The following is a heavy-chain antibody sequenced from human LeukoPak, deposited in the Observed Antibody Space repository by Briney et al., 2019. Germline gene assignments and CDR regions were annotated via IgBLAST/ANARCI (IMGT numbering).Heavy chain of an antibody. V-gene: IGHV3-11*04. Sequence: PGGSLRLSCAASGFTFSDYYMSWIRQAPGKGLEWVSYISSSGSTIYYADSVKGRFTISRDNSKNTLYLQMNSLRAEDTAVYYCATRSYSSSSVRRDGMDVWGQGTTVTVSS. CDR3: ATRSYSSSSVRRDGMDV. J-gene: IGHJ6*02. CDR2: ISSSGSTI. CDR1: GFTFSDYY. D-gene: IGHD6-13*01.